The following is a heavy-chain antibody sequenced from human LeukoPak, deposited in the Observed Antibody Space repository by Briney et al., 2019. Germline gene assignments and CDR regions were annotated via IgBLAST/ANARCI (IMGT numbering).Heavy chain of an antibody. CDR2: IYYSGST. CDR1: GGSISSSSYY. V-gene: IGHV4-39*01. CDR3: ARQAYSSSWYQGYYYYYYMDV. D-gene: IGHD6-13*01. J-gene: IGHJ6*03. Sequence: SETLSLTCTVSGGSISSSSYYWGWIRQPPGKGLEWIGSIYYSGSTYYNPSLKSRVTISVDTSKNQFSLKLSSVTAADTAVYYCARQAYSSSWYQGYYYYYYMDVWGKGTTVTISS.